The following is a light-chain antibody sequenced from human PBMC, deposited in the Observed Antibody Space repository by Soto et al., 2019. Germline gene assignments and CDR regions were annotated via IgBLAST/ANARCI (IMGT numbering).Light chain of an antibody. CDR1: SRDVSGYNY. CDR2: DVR. V-gene: IGLV2-14*01. Sequence: SALTQPASVSGAPGQAIAISCTGTSRDVSGYNYVSGYQQHPGKATRLMISDVRNRPSVDSNRFSGSKSVNTATLTISELQAEDEADYYCSPYTPITSYVFGPGTKVHVL. J-gene: IGLJ1*01. CDR3: SPYTPITSYV.